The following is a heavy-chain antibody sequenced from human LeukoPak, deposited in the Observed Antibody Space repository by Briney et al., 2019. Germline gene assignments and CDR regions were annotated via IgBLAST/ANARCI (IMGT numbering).Heavy chain of an antibody. CDR3: ARKRGTYRSWFDP. Sequence: ASVKVFCKASGYTFTSYDINWVRQATGQGLEWMGWMNPNSGNTGYAQKFQGRVTMTRNTSISTAYMELSSLRSEDTAVYYCARKRGTYRSWFDPWGQGTLVTVSS. V-gene: IGHV1-8*01. D-gene: IGHD1-1*01. J-gene: IGHJ5*02. CDR1: GYTFTSYD. CDR2: MNPNSGNT.